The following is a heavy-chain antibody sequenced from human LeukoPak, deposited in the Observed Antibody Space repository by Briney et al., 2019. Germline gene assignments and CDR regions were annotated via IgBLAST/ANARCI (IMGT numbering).Heavy chain of an antibody. CDR3: ARAAAVTNSWYYFDY. Sequence: KSSETLSLTCAVYGGSFSGYYWSWIRQPPGKGLEWIGEINHSGSTHSNPSLKSRVTISVDTSKNQFSLSLNSLSAADSAVYFCARAAAVTNSWYYFDYWGQGTLVTVSS. CDR1: GGSFSGYY. J-gene: IGHJ4*02. CDR2: INHSGST. D-gene: IGHD6-13*01. V-gene: IGHV4-34*01.